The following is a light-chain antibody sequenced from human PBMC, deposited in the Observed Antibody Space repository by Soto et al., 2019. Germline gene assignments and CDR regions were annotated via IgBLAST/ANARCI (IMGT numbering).Light chain of an antibody. V-gene: IGKV3-11*01. CDR2: DAS. CDR1: QSISSY. J-gene: IGKJ5*01. CDR3: QQYTGPPTT. Sequence: EVVLTQSPDTLSLPPGERATLSRRASQSISSYLAWYQQKPGQAPRLLIYDASSRATGIPARFSGSGSGTDFTLTITRLEPEDSAVYFCQQYTGPPTTFGQGTRLEIK.